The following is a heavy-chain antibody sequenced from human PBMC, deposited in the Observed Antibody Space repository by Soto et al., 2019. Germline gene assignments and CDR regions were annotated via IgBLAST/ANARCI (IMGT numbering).Heavy chain of an antibody. V-gene: IGHV4-30-4*01. D-gene: IGHD5-12*01. CDR1: GGSIGSGDYY. Sequence: SETLSLTCTVSGGSIGSGDYYWSWIRQPPGKGLEWIGYIYYSGSTYYNPSLKSRVTISVDTSKNQFSLKLSSVTAADTAVYYWARGRVDIVAATSYGMDVWGQGTTVTVSS. J-gene: IGHJ6*02. CDR2: IYYSGST. CDR3: ARGRVDIVAATSYGMDV.